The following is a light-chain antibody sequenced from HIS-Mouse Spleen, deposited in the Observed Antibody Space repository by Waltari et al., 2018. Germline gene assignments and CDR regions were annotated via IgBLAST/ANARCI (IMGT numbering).Light chain of an antibody. J-gene: IGLJ2*01. V-gene: IGLV2-8*01. CDR2: EVS. CDR3: NSYAGSNNVV. Sequence: QSALTQPPSASGSPGQSVTISCTGTSSDVGGYNYVSWYQQHPGNAPKLMIYEVSKRPSGVPDRCSGSKSGHTASLTVSGLQAEDEADYDCNSYAGSNNVVFGGGTKLTVL. CDR1: SSDVGGYNY.